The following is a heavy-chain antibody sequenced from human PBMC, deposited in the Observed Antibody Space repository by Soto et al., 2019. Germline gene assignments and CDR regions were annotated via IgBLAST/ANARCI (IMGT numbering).Heavy chain of an antibody. J-gene: IGHJ4*02. Sequence: QVQLVQSGAEVKKPGSSVKVSCKASGGTFSNDIITWVRQAPGQGLEWMGRIIPLLDIANYAQKFQGRVTITADKSTSTAYMELNSLRSEDTAVYYCVRDSPIGSTYSGYDGIDYWGQGTLVTASS. D-gene: IGHD5-12*01. CDR3: VRDSPIGSTYSGYDGIDY. V-gene: IGHV1-69*08. CDR2: IIPLLDIA. CDR1: GGTFSNDI.